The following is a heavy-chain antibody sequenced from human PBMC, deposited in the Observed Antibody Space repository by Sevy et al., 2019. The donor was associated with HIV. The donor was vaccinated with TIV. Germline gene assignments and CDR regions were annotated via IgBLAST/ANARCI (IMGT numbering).Heavy chain of an antibody. V-gene: IGHV3-48*01. CDR3: ARNGGYAHYGMDV. CDR2: ISSTSSTI. Sequence: GGSLRLSCAASGFTFSSYSKNWVRQAPGKGLEWISYISSTSSTIYYADSVKGRFTISRDNAKNSLYLQMNSLRAEDTAVYYCARNGGYAHYGMDVWGQGTTVTVSS. CDR1: GFTFSSYS. D-gene: IGHD5-12*01. J-gene: IGHJ6*02.